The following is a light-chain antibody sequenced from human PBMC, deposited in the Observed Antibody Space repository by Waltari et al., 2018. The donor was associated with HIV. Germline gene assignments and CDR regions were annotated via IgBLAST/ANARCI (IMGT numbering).Light chain of an antibody. CDR3: QQYNVWPPWT. V-gene: IGKV3-15*01. CDR2: GAS. CDR1: QSVSGN. Sequence: EIVMTQSPATLSVSPGERATLSCRASQSVSGNLAWYQQKPGQAPRLLIYGASTRATGIPARFSGSGSGTEFSLSISSLRSEDFAVYYCQQYNVWPPWTFGQGTEVEIK. J-gene: IGKJ1*01.